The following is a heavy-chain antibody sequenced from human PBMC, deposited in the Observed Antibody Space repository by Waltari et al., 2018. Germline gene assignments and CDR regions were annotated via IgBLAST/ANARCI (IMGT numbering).Heavy chain of an antibody. CDR2: IYHDGTT. CDR3: TRQTLGYCTSAACRRLEA. CDR1: GYAINSGFY. D-gene: IGHD2-8*02. J-gene: IGHJ5*02. V-gene: IGHV4-38-2*01. Sequence: QVQLQESGPRLVKPSETLSLTCDVSGYAINSGFYWGWFRQAPEKGLEWIATIYHDGTTRYNPSPTMRGTTSMDTSKNQISLKLKSVTAADTAVYYCTRQTLGYCTSAACRRLEAWGQGTLVTVSS.